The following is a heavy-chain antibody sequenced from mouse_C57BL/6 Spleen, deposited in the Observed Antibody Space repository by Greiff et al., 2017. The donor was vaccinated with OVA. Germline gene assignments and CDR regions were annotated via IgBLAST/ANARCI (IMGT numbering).Heavy chain of an antibody. CDR2: INPGSGGT. Sequence: VHLVESGAELVRPGTSVKVSCKASGYAFTNYLIEWVKQRPGQGLEWIGVINPGSGGTNYNEKFKGKATLTADKSSSTAYMQLSSLTSEDSAVYFCARRVDDGYYVDYWGQGTTLTVSS. D-gene: IGHD2-3*01. CDR1: GYAFTNYL. V-gene: IGHV1-54*01. CDR3: ARRVDDGYYVDY. J-gene: IGHJ2*01.